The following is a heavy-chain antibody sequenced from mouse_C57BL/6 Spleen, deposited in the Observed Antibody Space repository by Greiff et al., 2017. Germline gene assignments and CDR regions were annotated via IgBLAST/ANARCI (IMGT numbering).Heavy chain of an antibody. J-gene: IGHJ2*01. CDR2: IDPSDSET. CDR1: GYTFTSYW. D-gene: IGHD2-1*01. CDR3: ARSSYGNYAGYYFDY. Sequence: QVQLQQPGAELVRPGSSVKLSCKASGYTFTSYWMHWVKQRPIQGLEWIGNIDPSDSETHYNQKFKDKATLTVDKSSSTAYMQLSSLTSEDSAVYYCARSSYGNYAGYYFDYWGQGTTLTVSS. V-gene: IGHV1-52*01.